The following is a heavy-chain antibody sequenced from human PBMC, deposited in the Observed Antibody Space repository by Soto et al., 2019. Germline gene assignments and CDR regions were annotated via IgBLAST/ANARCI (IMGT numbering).Heavy chain of an antibody. J-gene: IGHJ5*02. CDR1: GFTFSSYA. CDR3: AKCSIRYFDLLLYDRFPGRGWFDP. V-gene: IGHV3-23*01. D-gene: IGHD3-9*01. CDR2: ISGSGGST. Sequence: GGSLRLSCAASGFTFSSYAMGWVRQAPGKGLEWVSAISGSGGSTYYADSVKGRFTISRDNSKNTLYLQMNSLRAEDTAVYYCAKCSIRYFDLLLYDRFPGRGWFDPCGQGTLVTGSS.